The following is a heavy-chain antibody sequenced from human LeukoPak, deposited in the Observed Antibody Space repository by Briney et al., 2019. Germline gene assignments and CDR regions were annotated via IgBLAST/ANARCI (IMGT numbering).Heavy chain of an antibody. J-gene: IGHJ3*02. CDR1: GFTFSSYW. D-gene: IGHD3-10*01. CDR2: IKQDGSEK. Sequence: GGSLRLSCAASGFTFSSYWMTWVRQAPGKGPEWVANIKQDGSEKYYVDSMKGRFTISRDNAKNSLYLQMNSLRAEDTAVYYCARDGFGVLSLSHAFDIWGQGTMVTVSS. CDR3: ARDGFGVLSLSHAFDI. V-gene: IGHV3-7*01.